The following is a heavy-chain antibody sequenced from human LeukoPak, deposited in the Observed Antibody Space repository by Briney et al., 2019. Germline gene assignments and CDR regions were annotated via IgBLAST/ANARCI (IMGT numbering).Heavy chain of an antibody. D-gene: IGHD1-1*01. J-gene: IGHJ4*02. CDR2: ISHDGSNK. V-gene: IGHV3-30*18. CDR1: GFTFSSYG. Sequence: PGGSLRLSCAASGFTFSSYGMHWVRQAPGKGLEWVAVISHDGSNKYYAGSVKGRFTISRDNSKNTLYLQMNSLRAEDTAVYYCAKDGAGTAGIYFDYWGQGTLVTVSS. CDR3: AKDGAGTAGIYFDY.